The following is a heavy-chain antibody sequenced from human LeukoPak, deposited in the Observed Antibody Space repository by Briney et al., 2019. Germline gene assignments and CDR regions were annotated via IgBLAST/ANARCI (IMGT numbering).Heavy chain of an antibody. CDR1: GYSFTSYW. V-gene: IGHV5-51*01. CDR2: IYPGDSDT. CDR3: ARLVPGVLRYFDWSLNWFDP. D-gene: IGHD3-9*01. J-gene: IGHJ5*02. Sequence: GESLKISCKGSGYSFTSYWIGWVRRMPGKGLEWMGIIYPGDSDTRYSPSFQGQVTISADKSISTAYLQWSSLKASDTAMYYCARLVPGVLRYFDWSLNWFDPWGQGTLVTVSS.